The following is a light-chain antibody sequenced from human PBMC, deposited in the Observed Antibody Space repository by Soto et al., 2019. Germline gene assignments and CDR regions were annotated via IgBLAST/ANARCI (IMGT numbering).Light chain of an antibody. V-gene: IGKV3-15*01. CDR2: GAS. CDR1: QTVRSN. J-gene: IGKJ5*01. CDR3: QQYNIWTIT. Sequence: EIVMTQSPATLSVSPGEGATLSCRASQTVRSNLAWYQQKPGQAPRLLIYGASTRATGIPAWFSGSRSGTECTLAINCLPSEDFAVYSCQQYNIWTITFGHGTRLE.